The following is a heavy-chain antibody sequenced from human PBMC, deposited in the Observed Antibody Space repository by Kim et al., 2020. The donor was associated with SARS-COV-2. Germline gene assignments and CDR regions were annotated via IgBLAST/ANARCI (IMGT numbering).Heavy chain of an antibody. CDR1: GGSISSGGYY. CDR2: IYYSGST. D-gene: IGHD3-22*01. V-gene: IGHV4-31*03. J-gene: IGHJ5*02. Sequence: SETLSLTCTVSGGSISSGGYYWSWIRQHPGKGLEWIGYIYYSGSTYYNPSLKSRVTISVDTSKNQFSLKLSSVTAADTAVYYCARGTMIVVVPSLWFDPWGQGTLVTVSS. CDR3: ARGTMIVVVPSLWFDP.